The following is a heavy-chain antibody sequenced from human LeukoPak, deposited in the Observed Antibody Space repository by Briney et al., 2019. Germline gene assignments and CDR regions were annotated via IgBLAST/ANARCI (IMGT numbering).Heavy chain of an antibody. CDR1: GLTFSTSG. CDR3: AKDAGVRGVTVGYFDY. D-gene: IGHD3-10*01. J-gene: IGHJ4*02. CDR2: ISGRGENT. V-gene: IGHV3-23*01. Sequence: GGSLRLSCEAPGLTFSTSGMSGVRQAPGKGLGGVSGISGRGENTYYADSVKGRFTISRDNSKNTLFLQTKSLRAEDTAIYYCAKDAGVRGVTVGYFDYWGQGTLVTVSS.